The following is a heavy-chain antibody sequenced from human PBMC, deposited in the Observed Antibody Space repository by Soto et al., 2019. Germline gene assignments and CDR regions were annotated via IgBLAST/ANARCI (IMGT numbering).Heavy chain of an antibody. J-gene: IGHJ4*02. CDR1: GYSFTSYW. CDR2: IDPSDSYT. V-gene: IGHV5-10-1*01. D-gene: IGHD1-26*01. CDR3: ARDLNFGSYPGY. Sequence: LKISCKGSGYSFTSYWINWVRQMPGKGLEWMGRIDPSDSYTNYSPSFQGHVTISADKSISTAYLQWSSLKASDTAMYYCARDLNFGSYPGYWGQGTLVIVSS.